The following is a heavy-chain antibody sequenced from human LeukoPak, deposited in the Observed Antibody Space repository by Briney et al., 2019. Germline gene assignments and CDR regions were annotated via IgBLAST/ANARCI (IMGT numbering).Heavy chain of an antibody. J-gene: IGHJ6*04. CDR1: GGSISSSNW. V-gene: IGHV4-4*02. CDR2: IYHSGST. Sequence: PSETLSLTCAVSGGSISSSNWWSWVRQPPGKGLEWIGEIYHSGSTNYNPSLKSRVTISVDKSKNQFSLKLSSVTAADMAVYYCARDSGSGSYYGMDVWGKGTTVTVSS. CDR3: ARDSGSGSYYGMDV. D-gene: IGHD3-10*01.